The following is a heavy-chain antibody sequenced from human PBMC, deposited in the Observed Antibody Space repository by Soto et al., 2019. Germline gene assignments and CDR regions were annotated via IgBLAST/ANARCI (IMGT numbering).Heavy chain of an antibody. CDR1: GCTFSSYA. V-gene: IGHV1-69*13. J-gene: IGHJ6*02. Sequence: GASVKVSCKASGCTFSSYAISWVRQAPGQGLEWMGGIIPIFGTANYAQKFQGRVTITADESTSTAYMELSSLRSEDTAVYYCARVARVGATDGYYYGMDVWGQGTTVTVSS. CDR2: IIPIFGTA. D-gene: IGHD1-26*01. CDR3: ARVARVGATDGYYYGMDV.